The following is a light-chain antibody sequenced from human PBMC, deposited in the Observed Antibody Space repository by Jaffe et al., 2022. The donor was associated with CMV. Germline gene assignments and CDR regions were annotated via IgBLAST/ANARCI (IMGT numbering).Light chain of an antibody. V-gene: IGKV1-39*01. CDR1: QSISAY. J-gene: IGKJ4*01. CDR2: AAS. Sequence: DIHMTQSPPSLSASVGDRVTITCRASQSISAYLNWYQQKPGKAPKYLIYAASNLQSGVPSRFTGSGSGTDFTLTISSLQPEDVATYYCQQTYSLPFTFGGGTKVEIK. CDR3: QQTYSLPFT.